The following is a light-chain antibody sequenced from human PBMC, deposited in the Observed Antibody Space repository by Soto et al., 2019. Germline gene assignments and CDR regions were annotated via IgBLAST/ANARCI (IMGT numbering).Light chain of an antibody. J-gene: IGLJ1*01. CDR3: QSYDSSLSGYV. V-gene: IGLV1-40*01. Sequence: QTIRTKPPSVSGAPGQGVTFSCTGSSSNIGAGYDVHWYQQLPGTAPKLLIYGNSNRPTGDPDRFSGSKSGTSASLAITGLQAEDEADYCCQSYDSSLSGYVFGTGTKVTVL. CDR1: SSNIGAGYD. CDR2: GNS.